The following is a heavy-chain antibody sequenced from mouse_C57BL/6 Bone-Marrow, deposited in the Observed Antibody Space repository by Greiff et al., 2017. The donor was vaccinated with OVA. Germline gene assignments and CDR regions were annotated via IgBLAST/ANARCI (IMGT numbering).Heavy chain of an antibody. V-gene: IGHV2-9-1*01. D-gene: IGHD1-1*01. CDR3: ARNWGTTVVPPDYYAMDY. Sequence: VQLQQSGPGLVAPSQSLSITCTVSGFSLTSYAISWVRQPPGKGLEWLGVIWTGGGTNYNSALKSRLSISKDNSKSQVFLKMNSLQTDDTARYYCARNWGTTVVPPDYYAMDYWGQGTSGTVSS. CDR2: IWTGGGT. CDR1: GFSLTSYA. J-gene: IGHJ4*01.